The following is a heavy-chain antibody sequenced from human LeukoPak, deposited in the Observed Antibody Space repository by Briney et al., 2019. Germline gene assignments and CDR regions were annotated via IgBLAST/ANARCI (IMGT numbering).Heavy chain of an antibody. Sequence: PSETLSLTCTVSGGSISSYSWSWIRQPAGKGLEWIGRIYISGSTNYNPSLKSRVTMSVDTSKNQFSLKLSSVTAADTAVYYCARLEFCSGATCDGDFWGQGTLVTVSS. D-gene: IGHD2-15*01. CDR1: GGSISSYS. CDR3: ARLEFCSGATCDGDF. J-gene: IGHJ4*02. V-gene: IGHV4-4*07. CDR2: IYISGST.